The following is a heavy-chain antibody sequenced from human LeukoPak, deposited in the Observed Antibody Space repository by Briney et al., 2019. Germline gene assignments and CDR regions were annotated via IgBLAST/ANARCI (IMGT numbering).Heavy chain of an antibody. D-gene: IGHD3-10*01. CDR1: GGSVSSGSYY. V-gene: IGHV4-61*01. J-gene: IGHJ6*02. CDR3: ARGLRGIPPWP. Sequence: PSETLSLTCTVAGGSVSSGSYYWSWIRQPPGKGLEWIGELNHSGSPNYSPSLKSRVTISADTSKNQFSLKLSSVTAADTAVYYCARGLRGIPPWPWGQGTTVTVSS. CDR2: LNHSGSP.